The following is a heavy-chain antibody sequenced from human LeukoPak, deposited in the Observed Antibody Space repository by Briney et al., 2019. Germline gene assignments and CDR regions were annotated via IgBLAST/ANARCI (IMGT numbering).Heavy chain of an antibody. CDR2: IYYSGRT. V-gene: IGHV4-39*01. D-gene: IGHD3-10*01. Sequence: SETLSLTCTVSGASISSNIYYWGWIRQPSGKGLEWIGSIYYSGRTYYNPSLKSRVTISVDTSKNQFSLKLSSVAAADTAVYYCARRGGANWFDPWGQGTLVTVSS. J-gene: IGHJ5*02. CDR3: ARRGGANWFDP. CDR1: GASISSNIYY.